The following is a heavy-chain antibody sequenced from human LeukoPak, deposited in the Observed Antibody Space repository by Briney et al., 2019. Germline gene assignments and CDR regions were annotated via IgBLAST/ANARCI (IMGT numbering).Heavy chain of an antibody. CDR3: ATLLLSKKRYYDFWTSAFDF. CDR2: MSPNSGNT. J-gene: IGHJ3*01. Sequence: ASVKVSCKASGYTFTSYDINWVRQATGQGLEWMGWMSPNSGNTGYAQKFQGRVTMTRNTSISTAYMELSSLRSEDTAVYYCATLLLSKKRYYDFWTSAFDFWGQGTMVTVSS. D-gene: IGHD3-3*01. CDR1: GYTFTSYD. V-gene: IGHV1-8*01.